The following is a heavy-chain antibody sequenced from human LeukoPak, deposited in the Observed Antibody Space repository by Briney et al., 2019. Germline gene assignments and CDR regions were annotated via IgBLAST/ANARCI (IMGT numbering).Heavy chain of an antibody. D-gene: IGHD2-2*01. CDR3: AKGPIVVVPTAMPEGSFDY. V-gene: IGHV3-23*01. J-gene: IGHJ4*02. Sequence: PGGALRLSCAASLFTFSSYAMSAVRPAPRAGVGRVSAIIGSGGSTYYADSVKGRFTISRDTSKNTLYLQMNSLRAEDTAIYYCAKGPIVVVPTAMPEGSFDYWGQGTLVTVSS. CDR1: LFTFSSYA. CDR2: IIGSGGST.